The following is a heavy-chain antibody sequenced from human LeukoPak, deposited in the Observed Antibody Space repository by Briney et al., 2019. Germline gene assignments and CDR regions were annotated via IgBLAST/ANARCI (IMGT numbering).Heavy chain of an antibody. CDR2: ISGNGDST. D-gene: IGHD3-22*01. J-gene: IGHJ4*02. CDR1: GFTFSTYW. Sequence: GGSLRLSCAASGFTFSTYWMSWVRQAPGKGLEYVSAISGNGDSTYYADSVEGRFTISRDNSKNTLYLQMNSLTTEDTAVYYCGRYGTSGYDYWGQGTLVTVSS. CDR3: GRYGTSGYDY. V-gene: IGHV3-64D*06.